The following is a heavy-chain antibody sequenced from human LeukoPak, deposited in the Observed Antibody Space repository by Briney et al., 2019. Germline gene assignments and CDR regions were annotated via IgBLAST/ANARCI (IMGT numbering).Heavy chain of an antibody. CDR2: IKQDGSEK. CDR3: AKDPGRWQWLVPPDDAFDI. D-gene: IGHD6-19*01. J-gene: IGHJ3*02. CDR1: GFTFSSYW. V-gene: IGHV3-7*03. Sequence: PGGSLRLSCAASGFTFSSYWMSWVRQAPGKGLEWVANIKQDGSEKYYVDSVKGRFTISRDNAKNTLYLQMNSLRAVDTAVYYCAKDPGRWQWLVPPDDAFDIWGQGTMVTVSS.